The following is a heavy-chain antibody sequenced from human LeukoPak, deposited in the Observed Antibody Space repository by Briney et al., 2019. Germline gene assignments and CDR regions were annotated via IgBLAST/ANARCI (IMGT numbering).Heavy chain of an antibody. D-gene: IGHD5-18*01. V-gene: IGHV4-39*01. CDR1: GGSITTSNYY. J-gene: IGHJ5*02. CDR2: IYYSGST. CDR3: ARRSGYSYEGPINWFDP. Sequence: PSETLSLTCVVSGGSITTSNYYWGWVRQPPGKGLEWIGSIYYSGSTYYNPSLKSRVTISVDTSKNQFSLKLSSVTAADTAVYYCARRSGYSYEGPINWFDPWGQGTLVTVSS.